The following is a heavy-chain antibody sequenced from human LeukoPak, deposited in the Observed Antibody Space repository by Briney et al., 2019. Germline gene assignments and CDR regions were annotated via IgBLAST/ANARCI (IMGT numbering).Heavy chain of an antibody. J-gene: IGHJ1*01. D-gene: IGHD3-22*01. Sequence: GGSLRLSCAASVFTFSSYAMSWVRQAPGKGLEWVSAISGSGGSTYYADSVKGRFTISRDNSKNTLYLQMNSLSAEDTAVYYCAKPYYYDTSGYLPEYFQHWGQGTLVTVSS. CDR3: AKPYYYDTSGYLPEYFQH. CDR2: ISGSGGST. CDR1: VFTFSSYA. V-gene: IGHV3-23*01.